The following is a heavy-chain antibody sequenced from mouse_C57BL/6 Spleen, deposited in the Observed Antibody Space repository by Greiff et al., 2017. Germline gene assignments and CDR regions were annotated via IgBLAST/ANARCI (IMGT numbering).Heavy chain of an antibody. V-gene: IGHV5-16*01. D-gene: IGHD2-1*01. CDR3: AREGNYEGSFYAMDY. Sequence: EVQLVESEGGLVQPGSSMKLSCTASGFTFSDYYMAWVRQVPEKGLEWVANINYDGSSTYYLDSLKSRFIISRDNAKNILYLQMSSLKSEDTATYYCAREGNYEGSFYAMDYWGQGTSVTVSS. CDR1: GFTFSDYY. J-gene: IGHJ4*01. CDR2: INYDGSST.